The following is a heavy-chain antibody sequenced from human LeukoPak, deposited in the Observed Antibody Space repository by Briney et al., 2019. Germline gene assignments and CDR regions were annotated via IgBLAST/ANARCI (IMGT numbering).Heavy chain of an antibody. CDR2: INSNSGGT. CDR3: ARDPHIAVIDFDY. V-gene: IGHV1-2*02. J-gene: IGHJ4*02. Sequence: ASVKVSCKASGYTFTDYYIHWVRQAPGQGLEWMGWINSNSGGTNYAQKSQGRVTMTRDTSISTAYMELSRLTSDDTAVYYCARDPHIAVIDFDYWGQGALVTVSS. D-gene: IGHD6-19*01. CDR1: GYTFTDYY.